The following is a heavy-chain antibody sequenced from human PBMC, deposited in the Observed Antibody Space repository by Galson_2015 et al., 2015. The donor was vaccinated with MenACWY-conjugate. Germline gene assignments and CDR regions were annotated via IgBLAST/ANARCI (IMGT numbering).Heavy chain of an antibody. J-gene: IGHJ6*02. CDR3: VRHSGIAGTGTRRMDV. Sequence: SLRLSCAASGFTFSSYSMNWVRQAPGKGLEWVSYISSSSSTIYYADYVKGRLTITRYNAKNSVYLQMNSLRAEDTAVYHCVRHSGIAGTGTRRMDVWGQGTTVTVSS. V-gene: IGHV3-48*04. CDR1: GFTFSSYS. D-gene: IGHD6-13*01. CDR2: ISSSSSTI.